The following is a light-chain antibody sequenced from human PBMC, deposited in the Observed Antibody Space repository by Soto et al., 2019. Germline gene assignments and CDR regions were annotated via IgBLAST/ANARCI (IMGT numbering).Light chain of an antibody. CDR1: QSVLYSSTNKNY. J-gene: IGKJ3*01. V-gene: IGKV4-1*01. Sequence: DIVMTQAPDSLAVSLGDRATINCKSSQSVLYSSTNKNYLAWYQQKPGQPPKLLIYWASTRESGAPDRFSGSGSGTDVTLTISSLQAEDVAVYYCQQYDSTPFTFGPGTKVDIQ. CDR2: WAS. CDR3: QQYDSTPFT.